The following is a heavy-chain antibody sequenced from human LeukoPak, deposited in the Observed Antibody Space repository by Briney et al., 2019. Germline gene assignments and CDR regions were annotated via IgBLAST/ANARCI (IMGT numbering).Heavy chain of an antibody. CDR3: ARAAPGDNWFDP. CDR1: GGSISSGSYY. D-gene: IGHD3-10*01. CDR2: IYTSGST. V-gene: IGHV4-61*02. J-gene: IGHJ5*02. Sequence: SETLSLTCTVSGGSISSGSYYWSWIRQPAGKGLEWIGRIYTSGSTNYNPSLKSRVTISVDTSKNQFSLKLSSVTAADTAVYYCARAAPGDNWFDPWGQGTLVTVSS.